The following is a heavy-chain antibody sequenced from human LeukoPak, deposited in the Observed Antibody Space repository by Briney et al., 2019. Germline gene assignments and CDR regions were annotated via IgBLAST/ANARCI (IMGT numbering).Heavy chain of an antibody. Sequence: PGGSLRLSCAASGFTFSSYGMHWVRQAPGKGLEWVAVIWYDGSNKYYADSVKGRFTISRDNSKNTLYLQMNSLRAEDTAVYYCARDIYSSGWYYYYYGMDVWGQGTTVTVSS. CDR2: IWYDGSNK. CDR1: GFTFSSYG. D-gene: IGHD6-19*01. CDR3: ARDIYSSGWYYYYYGMDV. V-gene: IGHV3-33*01. J-gene: IGHJ6*02.